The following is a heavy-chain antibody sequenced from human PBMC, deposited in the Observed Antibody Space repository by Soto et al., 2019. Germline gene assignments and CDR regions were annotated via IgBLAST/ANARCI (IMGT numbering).Heavy chain of an antibody. CDR2: INHSGST. CDR3: ARGRYGTAMVY. CDR1: GGSFSGYY. D-gene: IGHD5-18*01. Sequence: PSETLSLTCGVYGGSFSGYYWSWIRQPPGKGLEWIGEINHSGSTNYNPSLKSRVTISVDTSKNQFSLKLSSVTAADTAVYYCARGRYGTAMVYWGQGTLVTVSS. J-gene: IGHJ4*02. V-gene: IGHV4-34*01.